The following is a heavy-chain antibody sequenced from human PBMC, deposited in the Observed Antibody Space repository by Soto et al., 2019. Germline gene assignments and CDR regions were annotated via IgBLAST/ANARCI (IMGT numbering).Heavy chain of an antibody. V-gene: IGHV1-69*01. CDR1: GGTFSSYA. D-gene: IGHD5-12*01. CDR3: ARGRRGDSVYDYYYYGMDV. J-gene: IGHJ6*02. CDR2: IIPIFGTA. Sequence: QVQLVQSGAEVKKPGSSVKVSCKASGGTFSSYAISWVRQAPGQGLEWMGGIIPIFGTANYAQKFQGRVTITADESTSTAYMELSSLRSEDTAVYYCARGRRGDSVYDYYYYGMDVWGQGTTVTVSS.